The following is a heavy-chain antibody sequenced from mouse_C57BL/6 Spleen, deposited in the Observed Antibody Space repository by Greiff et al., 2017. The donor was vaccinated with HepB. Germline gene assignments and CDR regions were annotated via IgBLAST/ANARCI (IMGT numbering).Heavy chain of an antibody. CDR1: GFTFSDYY. CDR3: ARQGNWDYFDY. J-gene: IGHJ2*01. D-gene: IGHD4-1*01. CDR2: ISNGGGST. V-gene: IGHV5-12*01. Sequence: DVMLVESGGGLVQPGGSLKLSCAASGFTFSDYYMYWVRQTPEKRLEWVAYISNGGGSTYYPDTVKGRFTISRDNAKNTLYLQMSRLKSEDTAMYYCARQGNWDYFDYWGQGTTLTVSS.